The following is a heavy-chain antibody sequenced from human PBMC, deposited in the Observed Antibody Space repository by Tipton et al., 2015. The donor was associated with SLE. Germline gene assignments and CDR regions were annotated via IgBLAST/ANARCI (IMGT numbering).Heavy chain of an antibody. CDR2: ISAYNGNT. D-gene: IGHD3-10*01. Sequence: QSGAEVKKPGASVKVSCEASGYTFTSYGISWVRQAPGQGLEWMGWISAYNGNTNYAQKLQGRVTITADESTSTAYMELSSLRSEDTAVYYCASAYYGSGSLFYWGQGTLVTVSS. V-gene: IGHV1-18*01. J-gene: IGHJ4*02. CDR1: GYTFTSYG. CDR3: ASAYYGSGSLFY.